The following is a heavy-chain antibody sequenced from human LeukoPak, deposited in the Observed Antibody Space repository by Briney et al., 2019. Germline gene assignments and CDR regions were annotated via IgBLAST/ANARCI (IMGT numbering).Heavy chain of an antibody. CDR3: ASYGDYPNYYYYMDV. CDR2: INPNSGGT. J-gene: IGHJ6*03. CDR1: GYTFTGYY. Sequence: ASVKVSCKASGYTFTGYYMHWVRQAPGQGLEWMGRINPNSGGTNYAQKFQGRVTMTRDTSISTAYMELSRLRSDDTAVYYCASYGDYPNYYYYMDVWGKGTTVTVSS. D-gene: IGHD4-17*01. V-gene: IGHV1-2*06.